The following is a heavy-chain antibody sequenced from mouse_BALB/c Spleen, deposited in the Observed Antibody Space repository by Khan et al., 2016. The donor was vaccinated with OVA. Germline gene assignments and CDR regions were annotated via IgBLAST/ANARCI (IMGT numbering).Heavy chain of an antibody. Sequence: QLQQPGAELVRPGASVKLSCKASGYTFTSYWMNWVKQRPGQGLEWIGMIDPSDSETHYNQIFKDKATLTVDKSSSTAYMQLSSLTSEDSAVYYCARREKYGYDPSWFAYWGQGTLVTVSA. CDR2: IDPSDSET. J-gene: IGHJ3*01. CDR1: GYTFTSYW. V-gene: IGHV1-61*01. D-gene: IGHD2-2*01. CDR3: ARREKYGYDPSWFAY.